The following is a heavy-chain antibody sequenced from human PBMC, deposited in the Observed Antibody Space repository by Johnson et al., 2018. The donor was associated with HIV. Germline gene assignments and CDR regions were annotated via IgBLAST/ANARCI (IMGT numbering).Heavy chain of an antibody. CDR3: AGGRIGAFDI. V-gene: IGHV3-73*01. D-gene: IGHD2-15*01. Sequence: VQLVESWGGLVQPGGSLKLSCAASGFTFSGSAIHWVRQASGKGLEWVGHIKTKGDTYATAYAASVKGRFTISRDNAKNSLYLQMNSLRAEDTALYYCAGGRIGAFDIWGQGTMVTVSS. J-gene: IGHJ3*02. CDR1: GFTFSGSA. CDR2: IKTKGDTYAT.